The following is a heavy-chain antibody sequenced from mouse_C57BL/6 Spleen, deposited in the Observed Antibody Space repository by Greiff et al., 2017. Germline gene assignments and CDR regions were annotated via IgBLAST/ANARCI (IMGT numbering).Heavy chain of an antibody. CDR1: GYSFTGYY. D-gene: IGHD2-10*01. CDR3: ARRRAYYGNYYFDY. CDR2: INPSTGGT. Sequence: VQLQQSGPELVKPGASVKISCKASGYSFTGYYMNWVKQSPEKSLEWIGEINPSTGGTTYNQKFKAKATLTVDKSSSTAYMQLKSLTSEDSAVYYCARRRAYYGNYYFDYWGKGTTLTVSS. V-gene: IGHV1-42*01. J-gene: IGHJ2*01.